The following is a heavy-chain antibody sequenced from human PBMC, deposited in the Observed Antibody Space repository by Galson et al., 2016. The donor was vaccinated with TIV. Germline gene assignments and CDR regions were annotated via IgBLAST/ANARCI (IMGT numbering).Heavy chain of an antibody. D-gene: IGHD2-8*01. CDR2: VDPEDGKT. CDR1: GHNFTDHY. Sequence: VKVSCKVSGHNFTDHYMHWMQQAPGKGFEWMGHVDPEDGKTKYAAKFQGRVTMTADTSTDTAYMELSYLRSEDTAIYYCTTVRLRGSGGMDVWGQGTTVIVSS. J-gene: IGHJ6*02. V-gene: IGHV1-69-2*01. CDR3: TTVRLRGSGGMDV.